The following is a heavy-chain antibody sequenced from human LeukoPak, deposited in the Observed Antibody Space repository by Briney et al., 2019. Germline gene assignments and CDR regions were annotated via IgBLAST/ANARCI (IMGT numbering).Heavy chain of an antibody. V-gene: IGHV3-74*01. D-gene: IGHD7-27*01. J-gene: IGHJ4*02. Sequence: GGSLRLSCAASGFTFSSYWMYWVRQAPGKGLVWVSRINSDESSISYADSVKGRFTISRDNAKNTLYLQMNSLRAEDTAVYYCTRGTATGDDHWGQGTLVPVSS. CDR3: TRGTATGDDH. CDR2: INSDESSI. CDR1: GFTFSSYW.